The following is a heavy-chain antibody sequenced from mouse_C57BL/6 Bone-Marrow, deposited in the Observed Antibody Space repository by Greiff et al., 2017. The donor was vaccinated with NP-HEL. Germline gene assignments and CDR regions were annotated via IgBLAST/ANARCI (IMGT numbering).Heavy chain of an antibody. CDR2: ISYAGRN. Sequence: VQLQQSGPGLVKPSQSLSLTCSVTGYSITSGYYWNWIRQFPGNKLEWLGYISYAGRNNYNPSLKNRISITRDTSKNQFFLKLNSVTTEDTATYYCARGSLRSYYYAMDYWGQGTSVTVSS. CDR1: GYSITSGYY. D-gene: IGHD1-1*01. J-gene: IGHJ4*01. V-gene: IGHV3-6*01. CDR3: ARGSLRSYYYAMDY.